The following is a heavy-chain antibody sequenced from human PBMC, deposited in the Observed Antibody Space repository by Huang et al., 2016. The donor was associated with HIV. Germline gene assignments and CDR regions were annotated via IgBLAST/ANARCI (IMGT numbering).Heavy chain of an antibody. V-gene: IGHV4-34*01. CDR3: ASLWMLGAYAFDI. CDR1: GWSFSGYY. Sequence: QVQLQQWGAGLLKPSETLYLTCAVYGWSFSGYYWGWIRQPPGKGLEWIGEINHSGSTHYNPSLKSRLIISVDTSKNQFSLKLTSVTAADTAVYYCASLWMLGAYAFDIWGQGTMVTVSS. J-gene: IGHJ3*02. CDR2: INHSGST. D-gene: IGHD3-16*01.